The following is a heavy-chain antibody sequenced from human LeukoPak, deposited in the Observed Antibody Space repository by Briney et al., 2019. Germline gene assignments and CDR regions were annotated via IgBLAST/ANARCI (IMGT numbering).Heavy chain of an antibody. CDR2: TGTKANSYTT. CDR3: ARISYSGNFYDY. CDR1: GFSFSDHY. Sequence: PGGSLRLSCAASGFSFSDHYMDWVRQAPGKGLEWVGRTGTKANSYTTEYAASVKGRFTISRDDSKNSLYLQMNSLKIEDTAVYYCARISYSGNFYDYWGQGTLVTVSS. J-gene: IGHJ4*02. D-gene: IGHD1-26*01. V-gene: IGHV3-72*01.